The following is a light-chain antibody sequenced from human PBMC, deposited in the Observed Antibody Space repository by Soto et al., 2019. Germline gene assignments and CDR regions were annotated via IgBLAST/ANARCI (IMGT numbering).Light chain of an antibody. V-gene: IGKV1-39*01. Sequence: DIQMTQSPSSLSASVGDRVTITCRASQSISSCLNWYQQKPGKAPKLLIYAASSLESGVPSRFSGSGSGTEFTLTISSLQPDDFATYYCQQYYSTPRTFGQGTKLEIK. J-gene: IGKJ2*01. CDR1: QSISSC. CDR2: AAS. CDR3: QQYYSTPRT.